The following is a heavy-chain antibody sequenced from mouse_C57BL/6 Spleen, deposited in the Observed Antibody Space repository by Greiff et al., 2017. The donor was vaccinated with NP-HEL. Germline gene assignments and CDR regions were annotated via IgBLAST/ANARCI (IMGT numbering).Heavy chain of an antibody. Sequence: QVQLQQSGAELVRPGTSVKVSCKASGYAFTNYLIEWVKQRPGQGLEWIGVINPGSGGTNYNEKFKGKATLTADKSSSTAYMQLSSLTSEDSAVYFCARKDIYYDYYAMDYWGQGTSVTVSS. CDR1: GYAFTNYL. D-gene: IGHD2-1*01. J-gene: IGHJ4*01. V-gene: IGHV1-54*01. CDR3: ARKDIYYDYYAMDY. CDR2: INPGSGGT.